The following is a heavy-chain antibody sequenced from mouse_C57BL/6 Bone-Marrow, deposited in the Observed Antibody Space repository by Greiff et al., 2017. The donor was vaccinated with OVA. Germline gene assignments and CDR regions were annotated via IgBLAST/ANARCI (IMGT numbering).Heavy chain of an antibody. CDR1: GYTFTDYY. CDR3: ARSPCRYFDV. CDR2: INPNNGGT. Sequence: VQLQQSGPELVKPGASVKISCKASGYTFTDYYMNWVKQSHGKSLEWIGDINPNNGGTSYNQKFKGKATLTVDKSSSTAYMELRSLTSEDSAVDYCARSPCRYFDVWGTGTTVTVSS. V-gene: IGHV1-26*01. J-gene: IGHJ1*03.